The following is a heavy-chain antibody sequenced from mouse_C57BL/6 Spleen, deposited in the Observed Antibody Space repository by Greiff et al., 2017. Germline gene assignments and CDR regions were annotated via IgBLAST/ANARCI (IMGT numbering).Heavy chain of an antibody. V-gene: IGHV3-6*01. Sequence: EVKLMESGPGLVKPSQSLSLTCSVTGYSITSGYYWNWIRQFPGNKLEWMGYISYDGSNNYNPSLKNRISITRDTSKNQFFLKLNSVTTEDTATYYCARREYYFDYWGQGTTLTVSS. CDR2: ISYDGSN. CDR1: GYSITSGYY. J-gene: IGHJ2*01. CDR3: ARREYYFDY.